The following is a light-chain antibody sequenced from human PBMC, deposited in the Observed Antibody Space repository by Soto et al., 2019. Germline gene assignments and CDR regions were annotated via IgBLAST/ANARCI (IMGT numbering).Light chain of an antibody. CDR3: QQFIDGWT. V-gene: IGKV1-9*01. CDR2: AAS. Sequence: DIPLTQYPSFLSPSIGEIVTITCRASQVISTSLAWYQVKPGKAPKLLIYAASTLESGVPSRFRGSGSETEFTLTISGLQPDDFATYYCQQFIDGWTFGQGTKVDIK. CDR1: QVISTS. J-gene: IGKJ1*01.